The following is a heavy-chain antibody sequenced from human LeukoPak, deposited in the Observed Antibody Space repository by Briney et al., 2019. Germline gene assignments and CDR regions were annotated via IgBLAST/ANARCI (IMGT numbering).Heavy chain of an antibody. D-gene: IGHD3-10*01. CDR1: GGSISSYY. CDR3: ARDGVVTMELDF. Sequence: SETLSLTCTVSGGSISSYYWSWIRQPPGKGLEWIGYIYYSGSTNYNPSLKSRVTISVDTSKNQFSLKLSSVTAADTAVYYCARDGVVTMELDFWGQGTLVTVSS. V-gene: IGHV4-59*01. CDR2: IYYSGST. J-gene: IGHJ4*02.